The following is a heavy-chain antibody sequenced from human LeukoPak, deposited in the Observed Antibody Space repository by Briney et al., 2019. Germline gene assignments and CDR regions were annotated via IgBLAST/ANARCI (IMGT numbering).Heavy chain of an antibody. V-gene: IGHV3-23*01. CDR1: GFTFSTYA. CDR3: AKALYGDYGRFDY. Sequence: GGSLRLSCAASGFTFSTYAMSWVRQAPGKGLAWVSTISDGGSDTHYADSVKGRFTISRDDSKNTLYLQMNSLRAEGTAVYYCAKALYGDYGRFDYWGQGTLVTVSS. D-gene: IGHD4-17*01. CDR2: ISDGGSDT. J-gene: IGHJ4*02.